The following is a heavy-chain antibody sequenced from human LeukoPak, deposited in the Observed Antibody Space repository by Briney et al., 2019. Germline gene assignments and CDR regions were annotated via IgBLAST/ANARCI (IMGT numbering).Heavy chain of an antibody. D-gene: IGHD3-10*01. CDR2: INHSGST. V-gene: IGHV4-34*01. CDR3: ARGLLSRVIRL. Sequence: SETLSLTCAVYGGSFSGYYGSWIRQPPGKGLEWIGEINHSGSTNYNPSLKSRVTISVDTSKTQFSLKLSSVTAADTAVYYCARGLLSRVIRLWGQGTLVTVSS. CDR1: GGSFSGYY. J-gene: IGHJ4*02.